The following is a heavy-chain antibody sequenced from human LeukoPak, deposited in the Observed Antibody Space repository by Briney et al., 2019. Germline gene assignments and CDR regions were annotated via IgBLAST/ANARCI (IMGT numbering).Heavy chain of an antibody. CDR3: ARDGPYSSGWYGDY. CDR1: GFTFSNYS. J-gene: IGHJ4*02. CDR2: ISRSGAST. D-gene: IGHD6-19*01. Sequence: GGSLRLSCTASGFTFSNYSMSWVRQAPGKGLEWVSGISRSGASTYHADFVKGRFTISKDTPTNTLYLQLNSLRAEDTAVYYCARDGPYSSGWYGDYWGQGTLVTVSS. V-gene: IGHV3-23*01.